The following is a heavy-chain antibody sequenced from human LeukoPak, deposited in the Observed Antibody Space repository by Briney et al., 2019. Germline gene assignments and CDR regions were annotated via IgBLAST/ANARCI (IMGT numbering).Heavy chain of an antibody. CDR3: ARLFQYSSSSRFFQH. D-gene: IGHD6-6*01. V-gene: IGHV4-39*01. Sequence: PSETLSLTCTVSGGSMSSSSYFWGWIRQPPGKGLEWIGSIYYIGITYYNPSLRSRLSISVDTSKNQFSLRLSSVTAAGTAVYYCARLFQYSSSSRFFQHWGLGTLVTVSS. CDR1: GGSMSSSSYF. J-gene: IGHJ1*01. CDR2: IYYIGIT.